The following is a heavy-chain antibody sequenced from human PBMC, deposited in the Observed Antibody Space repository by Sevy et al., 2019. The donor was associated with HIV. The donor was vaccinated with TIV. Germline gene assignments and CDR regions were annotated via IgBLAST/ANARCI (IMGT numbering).Heavy chain of an antibody. CDR2: ISYDGSKK. V-gene: IGHV3-30*14. CDR3: ARGGITMVRGVKNGFDP. J-gene: IGHJ5*02. CDR1: GFTFSSYA. Sequence: GGSLRLSCAASGFTFSSYAMHWVRQAPGKGLEWVAVISYDGSKKYYADSVKGRFTISRVNSNNTLYLQMNSLRAEDTAVYYCARGGITMVRGVKNGFDPWGQGTLVTVSS. D-gene: IGHD3-10*01.